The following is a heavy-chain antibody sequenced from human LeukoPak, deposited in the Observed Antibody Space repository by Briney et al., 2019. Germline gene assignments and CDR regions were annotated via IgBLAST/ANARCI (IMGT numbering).Heavy chain of an antibody. CDR3: ARGPMTGTTSYMDV. J-gene: IGHJ6*03. D-gene: IGHD1-7*01. CDR1: GFTFSSYS. V-gene: IGHV3-48*02. CDR2: ISVSGSIT. Sequence: GGSLRLTCAASGFTFSSYSMNWVRQAPGKGLECVSHISVSGSITFYADSVKGPFTISRDNAKNSLYLQMSSLRDEDTAVYYCARGPMTGTTSYMDVWGKGTTVTVSS.